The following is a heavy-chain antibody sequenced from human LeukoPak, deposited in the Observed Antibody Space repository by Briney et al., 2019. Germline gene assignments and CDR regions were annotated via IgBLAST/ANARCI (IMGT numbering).Heavy chain of an antibody. V-gene: IGHV1-2*02. Sequence: ASVKVSCKASGYTFTGYYMHWVRQAPGQGLEWRGGINPNSGGTNYAQKFQGRVTMTRDTSISTAYMELSRLRSDDTAVYYCAHVIAVAGTTTDAFDIWGQGTMVTVSS. CDR3: AHVIAVAGTTTDAFDI. J-gene: IGHJ3*02. D-gene: IGHD6-19*01. CDR1: GYTFTGYY. CDR2: INPNSGGT.